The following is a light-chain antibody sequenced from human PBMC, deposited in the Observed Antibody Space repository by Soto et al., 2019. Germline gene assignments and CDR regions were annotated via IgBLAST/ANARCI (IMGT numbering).Light chain of an antibody. V-gene: IGKV3-20*01. Sequence: EIVLTQSPGTLSLSPGERATLSCRASQSVSSSYLAWYQQKPGQAPRLLIYGASSRATGIPDRFSGSGSGTDFTLTISRLEPADFAVYYCQQYGSSPLSTFGPGTKVDIK. CDR3: QQYGSSPLST. CDR1: QSVSSSY. CDR2: GAS. J-gene: IGKJ3*01.